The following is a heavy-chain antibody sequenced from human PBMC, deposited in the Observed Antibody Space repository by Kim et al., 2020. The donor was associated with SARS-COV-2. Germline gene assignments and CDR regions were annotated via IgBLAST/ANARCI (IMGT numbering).Heavy chain of an antibody. Sequence: SETLSLTCGVSGSSISSGGDYWSWIRQHPGEGLEWIGSIYYSGTTYYNPSLESRVTVSVHTSNNQFSLKLSSVTAADTAVYYCARGGMRIAGARSAFDIWGQGTMVYVSA. V-gene: IGHV4-31*11. D-gene: IGHD6-13*01. CDR3: ARGGMRIAGARSAFDI. CDR1: GSSISSGGDY. J-gene: IGHJ3*02. CDR2: IYYSGTT.